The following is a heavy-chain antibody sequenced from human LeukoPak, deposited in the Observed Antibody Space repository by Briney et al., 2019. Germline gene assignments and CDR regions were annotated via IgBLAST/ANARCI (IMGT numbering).Heavy chain of an antibody. V-gene: IGHV4-34*01. Sequence: PSETLSLTCAVYGGSFSGYYWSWIRQPPGKGLEWIGEINHSGSTNYNPSLKSRVTISVDTSKNQFSLKLSSVTAADTAVYYCARKGGYLPHWGQGTLVTVSS. CDR2: INHSGST. CDR3: ARKGGYLPH. CDR1: GGSFSGYY. J-gene: IGHJ4*02. D-gene: IGHD3-22*01.